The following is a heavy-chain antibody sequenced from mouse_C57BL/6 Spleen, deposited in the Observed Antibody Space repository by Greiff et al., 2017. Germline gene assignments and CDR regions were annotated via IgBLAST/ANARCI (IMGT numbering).Heavy chain of an antibody. CDR3: ARYGNPFDY. Sequence: EVQVVESGPELVKPGASVKISCKASGYSFTGYYMNWVKQSPEKSLEWIGEINPSTGGTTYNQKFKAKATLTVDKSSSTAYMQLKSLTSEDSAVYYCARYGNPFDYWGQGTTLTVSS. CDR1: GYSFTGYY. CDR2: INPSTGGT. V-gene: IGHV1-42*01. J-gene: IGHJ2*01. D-gene: IGHD2-1*01.